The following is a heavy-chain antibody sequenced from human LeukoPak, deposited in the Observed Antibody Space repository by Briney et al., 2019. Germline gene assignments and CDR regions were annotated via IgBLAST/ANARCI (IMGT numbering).Heavy chain of an antibody. CDR3: ATTLYCDSSSCYDASDI. CDR2: IYYTGRT. V-gene: IGHV4-39*01. Sequence: PSETLSLTCTVSGGSISSSSYYWAWIRQTPGTGLEWIGSIYYTGRTYYNPSLKSRVTMSVDTSKNQFSLKLSSVTAGDTAVYYRATTLYCDSSSCYDASDIWGLGTKVTVSS. D-gene: IGHD2-2*01. J-gene: IGHJ3*02. CDR1: GGSISSSSYY.